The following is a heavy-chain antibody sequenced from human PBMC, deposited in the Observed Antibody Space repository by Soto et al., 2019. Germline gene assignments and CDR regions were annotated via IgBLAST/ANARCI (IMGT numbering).Heavy chain of an antibody. CDR3: ARLYSSSWYVQNWFDP. Sequence: SVKVSCKASGGTFSSYAISWVRQAPGQGLEWMGGIIPIFGTANYAQKFQGRVTITADESTSTAYMELSSLRSEDTAVYYCARLYSSSWYVQNWFDPWGQGTLVTVSS. D-gene: IGHD6-13*01. J-gene: IGHJ5*02. V-gene: IGHV1-69*13. CDR2: IIPIFGTA. CDR1: GGTFSSYA.